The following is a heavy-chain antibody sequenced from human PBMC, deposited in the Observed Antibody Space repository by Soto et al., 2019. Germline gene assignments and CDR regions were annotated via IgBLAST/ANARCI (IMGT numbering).Heavy chain of an antibody. Sequence: ASVKVSCKASGYTFTSYAMHWVRQAPGQGLEWMGIINASGGSTSYSQKFQGRVTMTRDTSPSTVYMELSSLRSEDTALYYCARVTAGSSDFDYWGQGTLVTVSS. CDR3: ARVTAGSSDFDY. V-gene: IGHV1-46*01. CDR1: GYTFTSYA. CDR2: INASGGST. D-gene: IGHD6-6*01. J-gene: IGHJ4*02.